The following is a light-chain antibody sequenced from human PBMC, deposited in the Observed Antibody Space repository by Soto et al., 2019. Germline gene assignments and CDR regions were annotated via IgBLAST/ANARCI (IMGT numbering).Light chain of an antibody. CDR3: QQYNSYSPPLT. Sequence: DIQMTQSPSTLSASVGDRVTITCRASQSISSWLAWYQQKPGKAPKLLIYDASSLESGVPSRFSGSGSGTEFTLTISSLQPDDFDNYYCQQYNSYSPPLTFGGGTKVEIK. J-gene: IGKJ4*01. CDR2: DAS. V-gene: IGKV1-5*01. CDR1: QSISSW.